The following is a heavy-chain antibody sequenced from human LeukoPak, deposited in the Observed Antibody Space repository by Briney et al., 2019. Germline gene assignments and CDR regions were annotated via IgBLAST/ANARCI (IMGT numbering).Heavy chain of an antibody. CDR2: IKQDGSEK. CDR3: ARAGGYASSWTY. V-gene: IGHV3-7*01. Sequence: GGSLRLSCTASGFTFSSYWMSWVRQAPGKGLEWVANIKQDGSEKNYVDSVKGRFTISRDNAKNSLDLQMNSLRGEDTAVYYCARAGGYASSWTYWGQGTLVTVSS. CDR1: GFTFSSYW. D-gene: IGHD5-12*01. J-gene: IGHJ4*02.